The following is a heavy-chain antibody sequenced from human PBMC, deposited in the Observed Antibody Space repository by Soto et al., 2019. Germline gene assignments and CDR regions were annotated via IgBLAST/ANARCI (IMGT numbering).Heavy chain of an antibody. CDR3: ARDGGNICSGGSCYFQAPDN. V-gene: IGHV3-9*01. CDR2: ISWNSGTK. J-gene: IGHJ4*02. Sequence: EVQLVESGGGLVRPGRSLRLSCAASGFTFDDYAMHWVRQAPGKGLEWVSGISWNSGTKDYADSVKGRFTISRDNAKNCLYLQMNSLGVEDTALYYCARDGGNICSGGSCYFQAPDNWGQGTLVTVSP. D-gene: IGHD2-15*01. CDR1: GFTFDDYA.